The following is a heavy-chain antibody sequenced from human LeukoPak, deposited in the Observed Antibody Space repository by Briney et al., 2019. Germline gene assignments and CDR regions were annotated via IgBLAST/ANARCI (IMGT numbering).Heavy chain of an antibody. CDR3: ARDRLVFY. CDR2: IKQDGSEK. Sequence: GGSLRLSCAASGFTFSSYGMHWVRQAPGKGLEWVANIKQDGSEKYYVDSVKGRFTISRDNAKNSLYLQMNSLRAEDTAVYYCARDRLVFYWGQGTLVTVSS. D-gene: IGHD3-9*01. CDR1: GFTFSSYG. V-gene: IGHV3-7*01. J-gene: IGHJ4*02.